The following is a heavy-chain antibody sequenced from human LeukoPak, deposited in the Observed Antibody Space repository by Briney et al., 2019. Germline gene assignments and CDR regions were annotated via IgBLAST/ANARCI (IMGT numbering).Heavy chain of an antibody. D-gene: IGHD6-13*01. V-gene: IGHV3-74*01. J-gene: IGHJ4*02. CDR1: GFTFSSYW. CDR2: INSDGSST. Sequence: GGSLRLSCAASGFTFSSYWMHWVRRAPGKGLVWVSRINSDGSSTSYADSVKGRFTISRDNAKNTLYLQMNSLRAEDTAVYYCARDGKAAAGIDYWGQGTLVTVSS. CDR3: ARDGKAAAGIDY.